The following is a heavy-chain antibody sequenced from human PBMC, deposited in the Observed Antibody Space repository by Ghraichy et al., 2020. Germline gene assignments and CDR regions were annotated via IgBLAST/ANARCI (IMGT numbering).Heavy chain of an antibody. CDR2: ITSSGSTM. D-gene: IGHD1-20*01. V-gene: IGHV3-48*03. CDR1: GFSFSSYE. Sequence: GESLNISCEASGFSFSSYEFNWVRQAPGKGLEWVSYITSSGSTMLYADSVKGRFTISRDNATKSLYLQMNSLRAEDTAVYYFAREIGMTRGDALDIWGQGTMVTVSS. J-gene: IGHJ3*02. CDR3: AREIGMTRGDALDI.